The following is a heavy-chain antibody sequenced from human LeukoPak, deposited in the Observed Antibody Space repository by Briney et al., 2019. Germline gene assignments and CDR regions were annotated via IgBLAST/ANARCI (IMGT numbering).Heavy chain of an antibody. V-gene: IGHV3-21*01. CDR1: GFTFSSYA. Sequence: PGGSLRLSCAASGFTFSSYAMSWVRQAPGKGLEWVSSISSSSSYIYYADSVKGRFTISRDNAKNSLYLQMNSLRAEDTAVYYCARERFLEWFTRIYDAFDIWGKGTMVTVSS. J-gene: IGHJ3*02. CDR2: ISSSSSYI. D-gene: IGHD3-3*01. CDR3: ARERFLEWFTRIYDAFDI.